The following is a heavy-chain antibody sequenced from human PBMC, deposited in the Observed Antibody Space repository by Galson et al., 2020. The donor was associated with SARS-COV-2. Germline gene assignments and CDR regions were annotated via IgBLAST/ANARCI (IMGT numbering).Heavy chain of an antibody. V-gene: IGHV1-69*05. D-gene: IGHD1-26*01. CDR2: IIPIFGTA. J-gene: IGHJ5*02. CDR1: GGTFSSYA. Sequence: ASVKVSCKASGGTFSSYAISWVRQAPGQGLEWMGGIIPIFGTANYAQKFQGRVTITTDESTSTAYMELSSLRSEDTAVYYCARGGWELRGNWFDPWGQGTLVTVSS. CDR3: ARGGWELRGNWFDP.